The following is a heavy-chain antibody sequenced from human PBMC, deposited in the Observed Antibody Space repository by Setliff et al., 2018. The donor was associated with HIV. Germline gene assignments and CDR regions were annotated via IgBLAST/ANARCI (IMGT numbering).Heavy chain of an antibody. D-gene: IGHD5-12*01. CDR3: AKSPGFSGYGGSG. J-gene: IGHJ4*02. Sequence: SETLSLTCTVSGGSISSSSYFWSWIRQSPGKGLEWIGYIHNTGSTDSNPSLKSRVTMSVDTSKNQFSLRLTSVTAADTAVYYCAKSPGFSGYGGSGWGQGTQVTVSS. V-gene: IGHV4-61*05. CDR2: IHNTGST. CDR1: GGSISSSSYF.